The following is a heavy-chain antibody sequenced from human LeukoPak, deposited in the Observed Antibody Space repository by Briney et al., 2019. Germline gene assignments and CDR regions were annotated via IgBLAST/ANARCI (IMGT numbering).Heavy chain of an antibody. Sequence: GGSLRLSCAASGFTFSIYAMSWVRQDPGKGLEWVSTNSGSGDSTHYADSVKGRFTISRDNSKNTLYLQMNSLRAEDTAVYYCAKDLNGSFDCWGQGALVTVCS. CDR1: GFTFSIYA. J-gene: IGHJ4*02. CDR2: NSGSGDST. CDR3: AKDLNGSFDC. D-gene: IGHD2-8*01. V-gene: IGHV3-23*01.